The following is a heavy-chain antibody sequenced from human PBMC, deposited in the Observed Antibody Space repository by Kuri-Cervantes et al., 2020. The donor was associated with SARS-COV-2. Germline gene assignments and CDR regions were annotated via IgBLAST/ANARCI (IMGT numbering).Heavy chain of an antibody. CDR2: IYYXGST. CDR3: ARARVDXXDSSGLDY. CDR1: GGSXSSHY. Sequence: SETLSLXCTVSGGSXSSHYWSWIRXPPGKGLEWXGYIYYXGSTNYNPSXRSRVTXSVDTSKXQFSLKLSSVTAADTAVXXCARARVDXXDSSGLDYWGQGTLVTVSS. J-gene: IGHJ4*02. D-gene: IGHD3-22*01. V-gene: IGHV4-59*11.